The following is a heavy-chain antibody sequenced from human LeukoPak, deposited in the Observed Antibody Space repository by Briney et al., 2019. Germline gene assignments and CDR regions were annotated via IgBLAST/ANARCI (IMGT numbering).Heavy chain of an antibody. J-gene: IGHJ6*03. D-gene: IGHD2/OR15-2a*01. CDR2: INPNSGGT. CDR1: GYTFTGYY. Sequence: GASVKVSCKASGYTFTGYYMHWVRQAPGQGLEWMGRINPNSGGTNYAQKFQGRVTMTRDTSISTAYMELSRLRSDDTATYYCARDPGVIPVHYMDVWGRGTTVTVS. V-gene: IGHV1-2*06. CDR3: ARDPGVIPVHYMDV.